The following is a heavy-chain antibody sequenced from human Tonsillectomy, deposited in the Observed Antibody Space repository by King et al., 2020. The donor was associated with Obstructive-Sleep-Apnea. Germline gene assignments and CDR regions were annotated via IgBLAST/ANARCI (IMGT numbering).Heavy chain of an antibody. D-gene: IGHD3-22*01. CDR2: IRSKAYGGTT. J-gene: IGHJ4*02. CDR3: TRDLLWNYYDSSGYYYFDY. Sequence: VQLVESGGGLVQPGRSLRLSCTASGFTFGDYAMSWFRQAPGKGLEWGGFIRSKAYGGTTEYAASVKGRFTISRDDSKSIAYLQMNSLKTEDTAVYYCTRDLLWNYYDSSGYYYFDYWGQGTLVTVSS. CDR1: GFTFGDYA. V-gene: IGHV3-49*03.